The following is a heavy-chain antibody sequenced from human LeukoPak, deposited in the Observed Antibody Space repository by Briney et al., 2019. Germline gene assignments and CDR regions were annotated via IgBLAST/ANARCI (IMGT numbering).Heavy chain of an antibody. V-gene: IGHV3-30*18. CDR1: GFTFSSYG. Sequence: PGRSLRLSCAASGFTFSSYGMHWVRQAPGKGLEWVAVISYDGSNKYYADSVKGRFTISRDNSKNTLYLQMNSLRAEDTAVYYCAKEGDDLTSSGWYFDYWGQGTLVTVSS. D-gene: IGHD6-19*01. CDR2: ISYDGSNK. CDR3: AKEGDDLTSSGWYFDY. J-gene: IGHJ4*02.